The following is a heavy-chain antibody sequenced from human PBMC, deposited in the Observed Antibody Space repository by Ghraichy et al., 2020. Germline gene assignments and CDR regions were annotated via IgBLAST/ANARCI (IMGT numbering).Heavy chain of an antibody. J-gene: IGHJ4*02. CDR3: ARNLPETPLGY. CDR2: IYSGGTT. Sequence: ESLNISCAASGVTVSNNYMTWLRQAPGKGLELVSLIYSGGTTYYTDSVKGRFTISRDSSKNTVYLQMNSLRGDDTAVYFCARNLPETPLGYWGQGTLVTVSS. CDR1: GVTVSNNY. V-gene: IGHV3-53*01. D-gene: IGHD1-14*01.